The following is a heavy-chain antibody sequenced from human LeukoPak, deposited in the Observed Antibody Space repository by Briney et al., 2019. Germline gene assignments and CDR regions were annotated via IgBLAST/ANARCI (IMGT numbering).Heavy chain of an antibody. CDR1: GGSFSGYY. CDR2: INHSGST. Sequence: SETLSLTCAVYGGSFSGYYWSWIRQPPGKGLEWIGEINHSGSTNYNPSLKSRVTISVDTSKNQFSLKLSSVTAADTAVYYCARRGGGYYYGSGSYDKTLYDYWGQGTLVTVSS. J-gene: IGHJ4*02. V-gene: IGHV4-34*01. CDR3: ARRGGGYYYGSGSYDKTLYDY. D-gene: IGHD3-10*01.